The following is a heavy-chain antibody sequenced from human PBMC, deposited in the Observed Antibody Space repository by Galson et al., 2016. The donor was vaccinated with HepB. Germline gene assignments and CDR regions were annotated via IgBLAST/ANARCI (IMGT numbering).Heavy chain of an antibody. V-gene: IGHV4-34*01. D-gene: IGHD3-10*01. CDR1: GGSFSDSY. CDR3: ARGGRPRI. Sequence: ETLSLTCAVYGGSFSDSYWGWIRQPPGKGLEWIGEINHSGNTNYNPSLKSRVTISVDTSKNQFSLKLSSVTAADTAVYYCARGGRPRIWGQGTMVTVSS. J-gene: IGHJ3*02. CDR2: INHSGNT.